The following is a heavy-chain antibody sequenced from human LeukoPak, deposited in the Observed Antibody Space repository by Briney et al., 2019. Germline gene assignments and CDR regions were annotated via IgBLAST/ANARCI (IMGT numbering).Heavy chain of an antibody. Sequence: KPSETLSLTCTVSGGSISSYYWSWIRQPPGKGLEWIGYIYYSGSTNYNPSLKSRVTISVDTSKNQFSLKLSSVTAADTAVYYCARGYYYDSSGYQNWGQGTLVTVSS. CDR3: ARGYYYDSSGYQN. D-gene: IGHD3-22*01. CDR1: GGSISSYY. CDR2: IYYSGST. J-gene: IGHJ4*02. V-gene: IGHV4-59*01.